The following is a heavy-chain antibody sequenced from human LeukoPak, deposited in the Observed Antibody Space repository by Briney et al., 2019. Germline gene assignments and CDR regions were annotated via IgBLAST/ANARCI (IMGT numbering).Heavy chain of an antibody. CDR2: IYYSGST. V-gene: IGHV4-59*08. Sequence: SETLSVTCTVSGGSISSYYWSWIRQPPGKGLEWIGYIYYSGSTNYNPSLKSRVTISVDRSKNQFSLKLSSVTAADTAVYYCARQTGTSDFDPWGQGTLVTVSS. CDR3: ARQTGTSDFDP. CDR1: GGSISSYY. D-gene: IGHD1-7*01. J-gene: IGHJ5*02.